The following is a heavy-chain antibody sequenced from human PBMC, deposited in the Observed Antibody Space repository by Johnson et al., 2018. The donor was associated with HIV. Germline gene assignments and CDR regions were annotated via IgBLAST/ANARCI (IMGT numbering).Heavy chain of an antibody. CDR1: GFSFDSHA. Sequence: VQLVESGGGVVQPGRSLRLSCAASGFSFDSHAINWVRQAPGKGLEWVSYISSSGSTIYYADSVKGRFTISRDNAKNSLYLQMNSLRAEDTAVYYCARDPHADTAMADAFDIWGQGTMVTVSS. J-gene: IGHJ3*02. D-gene: IGHD5-18*01. CDR3: ARDPHADTAMADAFDI. CDR2: ISSSGSTI. V-gene: IGHV3-48*04.